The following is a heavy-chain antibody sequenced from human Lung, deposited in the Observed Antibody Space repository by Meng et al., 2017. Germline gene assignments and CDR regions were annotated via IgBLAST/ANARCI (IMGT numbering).Heavy chain of an antibody. Sequence: QVQLQESGPGLVKPSGTLSLTCAVSGAPIDTDNWWTWVRQSPGKGLEWIGEIHHSGSTNYNPSLKSRVILSVDKSKNQFSLKVNSVTAADAAVYYSARGYYSDSHWGQGTLVTVSS. CDR3: ARGYYSDSH. V-gene: IGHV4-4*02. D-gene: IGHD3-22*01. CDR1: GAPIDTDNW. CDR2: IHHSGST. J-gene: IGHJ4*02.